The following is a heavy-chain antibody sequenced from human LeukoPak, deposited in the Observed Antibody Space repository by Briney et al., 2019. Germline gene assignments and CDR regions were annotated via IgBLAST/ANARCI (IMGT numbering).Heavy chain of an antibody. D-gene: IGHD3-16*01. Sequence: GGSLRLSCAASGFTFSSYAMHWVRQAPGKGLEWVAVISYDGSNKYYADSVKGRFTISRDNSKNTLYLQMNSLRAEDTAVYYCAKDPGEEGNYFDYWGQGTLVTVSS. CDR1: GFTFSSYA. CDR3: AKDPGEEGNYFDY. V-gene: IGHV3-30-3*01. J-gene: IGHJ4*02. CDR2: ISYDGSNK.